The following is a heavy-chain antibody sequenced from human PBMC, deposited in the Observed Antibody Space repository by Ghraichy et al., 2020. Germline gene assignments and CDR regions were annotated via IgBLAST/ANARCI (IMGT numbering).Heavy chain of an antibody. D-gene: IGHD2-15*01. CDR2: ISGSGGST. V-gene: IGHV3-23*01. J-gene: IGHJ4*02. Sequence: LSLTCAASGFTISSYAMNWVRQAPGKGLEWVSSISGSGGSTYYADSVKGRFTISRDNSKNTLYLQMNSLRAEDTAVYYCAKDLPVAVYFDYWGQGTLVTVSS. CDR1: GFTISSYA. CDR3: AKDLPVAVYFDY.